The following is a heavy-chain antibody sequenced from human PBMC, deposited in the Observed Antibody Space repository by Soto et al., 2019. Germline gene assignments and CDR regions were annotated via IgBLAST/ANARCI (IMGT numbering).Heavy chain of an antibody. CDR2: IYYSGST. CDR3: ARERQGLSGYSDGYVMDY. J-gene: IGHJ4*02. D-gene: IGHD5-18*01. V-gene: IGHV4-31*02. CDR1: GGSISSGIYY. Sequence: PSETLALTCTVSGGSISSGIYYWSWIPKHPGKGLEWIGYIYYSGSTYYNPSLKSRVTISVDTSKNQFSLKLSSVTDADTAVYYCARERQGLSGYSDGYVMDYWGQGTLVTVSS.